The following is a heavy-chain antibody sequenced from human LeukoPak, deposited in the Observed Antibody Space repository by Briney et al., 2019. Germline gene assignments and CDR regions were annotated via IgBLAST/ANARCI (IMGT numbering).Heavy chain of an antibody. CDR3: GGYYDFWSGYYNTHYYYGMDV. J-gene: IGHJ6*02. CDR2: ISGSGGST. CDR1: GFTFSSYA. V-gene: IGHV3-23*01. Sequence: GGSLRLSCAASGFTFSSYAMSWVRQAPGKGLEWVSAISGSGGSTYYADSVKGRFTISRDNSKNTLYLQMNSLRAEDTAVYYCGGYYDFWSGYYNTHYYYGMDVWGQGTTVTVSS. D-gene: IGHD3-3*01.